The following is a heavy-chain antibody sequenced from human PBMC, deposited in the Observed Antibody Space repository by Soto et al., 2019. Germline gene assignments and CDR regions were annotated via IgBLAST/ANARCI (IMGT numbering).Heavy chain of an antibody. CDR1: GFTFSSYA. CDR2: ISGSGGST. Sequence: EVQLLESGGGLVQPGGSLRLSCAASGFTFSSYAMSWVRQAPGKGLEWVSAISGSGGSTYYADSVKGRFTISRDNSKNTLYLQINSLRAEDTAVYYCAKDGINYYGSGSRFDYWGQGTLVTVSS. D-gene: IGHD3-10*01. CDR3: AKDGINYYGSGSRFDY. J-gene: IGHJ4*02. V-gene: IGHV3-23*01.